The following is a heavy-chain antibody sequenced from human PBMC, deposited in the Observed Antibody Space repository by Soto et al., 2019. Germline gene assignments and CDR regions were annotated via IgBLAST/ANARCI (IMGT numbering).Heavy chain of an antibody. D-gene: IGHD3-9*01. CDR3: ARYDILTGPCDY. V-gene: IGHV2-26*01. Sequence: QVTLKESGPVLVKPTEPLTLTCTVSGFSLSNARMGVSWIRQPPGKALEWLAHIFSNDEKSYSTSLKSRLTISKDTSKSQVVLTMTNMDPVDTATYYCARYDILTGPCDYWGQGTLVTVSS. CDR1: GFSLSNARMG. J-gene: IGHJ4*02. CDR2: IFSNDEK.